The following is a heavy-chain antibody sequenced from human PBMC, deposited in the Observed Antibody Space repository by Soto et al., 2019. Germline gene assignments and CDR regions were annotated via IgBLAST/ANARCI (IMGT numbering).Heavy chain of an antibody. Sequence: QITLKESGPTLVKPTQTLTLTCTFSGFSLSTSGVGVGWIRQPPGKALEWLALIYWDDDKRYSPSLKSRLNTTKDTSKNQVVLTMTNMDPVDTATYYCAHREGDVYNSWVPQFDYWGQGTLVTVSS. CDR1: GFSLSTSGVG. CDR2: IYWDDDK. V-gene: IGHV2-5*02. D-gene: IGHD1-1*01. CDR3: AHREGDVYNSWVPQFDY. J-gene: IGHJ4*02.